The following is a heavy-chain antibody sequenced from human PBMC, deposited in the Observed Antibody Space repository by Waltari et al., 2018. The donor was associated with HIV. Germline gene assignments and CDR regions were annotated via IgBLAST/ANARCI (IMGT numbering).Heavy chain of an antibody. V-gene: IGHV7-4-1*02. J-gene: IGHJ4*02. CDR2: INTNTGNP. D-gene: IGHD3-22*01. CDR3: ARGTYYYDRSHFDY. Sequence: GLEWMGWINTNTGNPTYAQGFTGRFVFSLDTSVSTAYLQISSLKAEDTAVYYCARGTYYYDRSHFDYWGQGTLVTVSS.